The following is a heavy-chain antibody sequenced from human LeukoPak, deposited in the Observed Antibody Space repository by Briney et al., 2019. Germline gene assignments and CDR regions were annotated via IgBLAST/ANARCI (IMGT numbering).Heavy chain of an antibody. CDR1: GGSISSYY. V-gene: IGHV4-59*01. D-gene: IGHD5-18*01. J-gene: IGHJ6*03. Sequence: PSETLSLTCTVSGGSISSYYWSWIWQPPGKGLKWIGYIYYSGSTNHNPSLKSRVTISVDTSKNQFSLKLSSVTAADTAVYYCARTTEGGYTYGYFYYYYMDVWGKGTTVTISS. CDR3: ARTTEGGYTYGYFYYYYMDV. CDR2: IYYSGST.